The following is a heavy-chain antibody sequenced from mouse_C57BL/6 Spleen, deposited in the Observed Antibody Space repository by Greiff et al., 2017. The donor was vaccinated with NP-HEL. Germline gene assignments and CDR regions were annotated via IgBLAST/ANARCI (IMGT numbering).Heavy chain of an antibody. D-gene: IGHD1-1*01. CDR2: IWSGGST. V-gene: IGHV2-2*01. Sequence: SGPGLVQPSPRLSITCTVSGFSLTSYGVHWVRQSPGKGLEWLGVIWSGGSTDYNAAFISRLSISKDNSKSQVFFKMNSLQADDTAIYYCARNRLDYGPYFDYWGQGTTLTVSS. CDR3: ARNRLDYGPYFDY. CDR1: GFSLTSYG. J-gene: IGHJ2*01.